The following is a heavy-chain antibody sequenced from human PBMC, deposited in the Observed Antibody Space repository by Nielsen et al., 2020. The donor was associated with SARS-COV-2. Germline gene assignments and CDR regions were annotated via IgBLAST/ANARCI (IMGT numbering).Heavy chain of an antibody. V-gene: IGHV3-9*01. Sequence: SLKISCAASGFTFDDYTMHWVRQAPGKGLEWVSLISWNSGSIGYADSVKGRFTISRDNAKNSLYLQMNSLRAEDTALYYCAKDPTLGLDYWGQGTLVTVSS. J-gene: IGHJ4*02. CDR3: AKDPTLGLDY. CDR2: ISWNSGSI. CDR1: GFTFDDYT.